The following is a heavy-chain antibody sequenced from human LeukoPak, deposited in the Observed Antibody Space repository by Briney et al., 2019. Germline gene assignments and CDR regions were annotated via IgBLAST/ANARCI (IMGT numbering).Heavy chain of an antibody. J-gene: IGHJ3*02. CDR1: GFTFSSYA. V-gene: IGHV3-30-3*01. D-gene: IGHD1-20*01. Sequence: PGGSLRLSCAASGFTFSSYAMHWVRQATGKGLEWVAVISYDGSNKYYADSVKGRFTISRDNSKNTLYLQMNSLRAEDTAVYYCARGHITGTTSVAFDIWGQGTMVTVSS. CDR3: ARGHITGTTSVAFDI. CDR2: ISYDGSNK.